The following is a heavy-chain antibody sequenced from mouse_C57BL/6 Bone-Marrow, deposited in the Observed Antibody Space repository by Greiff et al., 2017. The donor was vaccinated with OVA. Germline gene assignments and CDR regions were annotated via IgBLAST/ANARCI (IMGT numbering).Heavy chain of an antibody. CDR3: TRGVLRDYFDY. D-gene: IGHD1-1*01. Sequence: QVQLQQPGAELVRPGSSVKLSCKASGYTFTSYWMDWVKQRPGQGLEWIGNIYPSDSETHYNQKFKDKATLTVDKSSSTAYMQLSSLTSEDSAVYCCTRGVLRDYFDYWGQGTTLTVSS. V-gene: IGHV1-61*01. CDR1: GYTFTSYW. J-gene: IGHJ2*01. CDR2: IYPSDSET.